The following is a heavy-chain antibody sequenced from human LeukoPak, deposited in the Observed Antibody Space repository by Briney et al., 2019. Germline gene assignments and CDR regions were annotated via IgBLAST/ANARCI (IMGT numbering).Heavy chain of an antibody. CDR3: AKRYSSGWSFAFDI. CDR1: GFTFSSYA. J-gene: IGHJ3*02. V-gene: IGHV3-23*01. D-gene: IGHD6-19*01. CDR2: IGGTGVRT. Sequence: GGSLRLSCASSGFTFSSYAMSWVRQAPGKGLEWVSTIGGTGVRTYYADSVKGRFTISRDNSKNTLYLQMNYLRADDTAVYYCAKRYSSGWSFAFDIWGQGTMVTVSS.